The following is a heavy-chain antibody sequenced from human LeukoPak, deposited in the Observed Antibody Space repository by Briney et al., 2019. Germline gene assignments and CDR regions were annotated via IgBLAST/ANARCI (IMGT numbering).Heavy chain of an antibody. V-gene: IGHV3-7*01. J-gene: IGHJ4*02. CDR2: IKQDGSEK. D-gene: IGHD2-21*02. Sequence: PAGSLRLSCAASGFTFSRYWMSWVRQAPGKGLEWVANIKQDGSEKYYVDSVKGRFTISRDNAKNSLYLQMNSLRAEDAAVYYCPRDYGGGDYYWGQGTLVTVSS. CDR3: PRDYGGGDYY. CDR1: GFTFSRYW.